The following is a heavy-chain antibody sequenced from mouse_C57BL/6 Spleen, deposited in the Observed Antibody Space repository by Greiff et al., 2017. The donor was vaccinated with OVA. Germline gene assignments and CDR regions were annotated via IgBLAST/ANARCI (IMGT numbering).Heavy chain of an antibody. CDR1: GYTFTDYE. D-gene: IGHD2-3*01. CDR2: IDPETGGT. Sequence: QVQLKQSGAELVRPGASVTLSCKASGYTFTDYEMHWVKQTPVHGLEWIGAIDPETGGTAYNQKFKGKAILTADKSSSTAYMELRSLTSEDSAVYYCTRAVYAFDYWGQGTTLTVSS. CDR3: TRAVYAFDY. J-gene: IGHJ2*01. V-gene: IGHV1-15*01.